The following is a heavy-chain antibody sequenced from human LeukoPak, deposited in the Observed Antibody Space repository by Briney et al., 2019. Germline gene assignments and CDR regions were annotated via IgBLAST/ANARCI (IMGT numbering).Heavy chain of an antibody. D-gene: IGHD6-13*01. Sequence: ASVKVSCKASGYTFTSYAMHWVRQAPGQRLEGMGWSNAGNGNTKYSQEFQGRVTITRDTSASTAYMELSSLRSEDMAVYYCARGRDSSSWYYFDYWGQGTLVTVSS. CDR3: ARGRDSSSWYYFDY. CDR1: GYTFTSYA. J-gene: IGHJ4*02. V-gene: IGHV1-3*02. CDR2: SNAGNGNT.